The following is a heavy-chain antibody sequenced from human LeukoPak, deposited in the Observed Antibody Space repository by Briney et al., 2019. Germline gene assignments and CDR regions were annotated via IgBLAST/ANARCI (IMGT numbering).Heavy chain of an antibody. Sequence: SETLSLTCTVSGGSISSYYWSRIRQPPGKGLEWIGSIYYSGTTYYNPSLKSRVTISVDTSKNQFSLRLTSVTASDTAVYYCARRSGSFYFSYFDPWGQGTLVTVSS. J-gene: IGHJ5*02. CDR1: GGSISSYY. CDR2: IYYSGTT. CDR3: ARRSGSFYFSYFDP. D-gene: IGHD1-26*01. V-gene: IGHV4-59*05.